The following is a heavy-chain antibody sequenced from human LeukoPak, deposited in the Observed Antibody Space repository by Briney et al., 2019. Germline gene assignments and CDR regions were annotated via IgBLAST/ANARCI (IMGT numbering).Heavy chain of an antibody. D-gene: IGHD6-13*01. Sequence: AGGSLRLSCAASGFTFSSYWMSWVRQAPGKGLEWVANIKQDGSEKYYVDSVKGRFTISRDNAKDSLYLQMNSLRAEDTAVYYCARGLLYAAADRYYYYGMDVWGQGTTVTVSS. CDR2: IKQDGSEK. CDR3: ARGLLYAAADRYYYYGMDV. V-gene: IGHV3-7*01. J-gene: IGHJ6*02. CDR1: GFTFSSYW.